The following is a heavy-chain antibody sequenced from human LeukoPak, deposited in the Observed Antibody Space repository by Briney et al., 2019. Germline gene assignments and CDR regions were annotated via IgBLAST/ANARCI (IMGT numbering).Heavy chain of an antibody. Sequence: ASVKVSCKASGYTFTSYYMHWVRQAPGQGLEWMGWINPNSGGTNYAQKFQGRVTMTRDTSISTAYMELSRLRSDDTAVYYCARAKPMIVVAPGDYWGQGTLVTVSS. CDR1: GYTFTSYY. D-gene: IGHD3-22*01. CDR3: ARAKPMIVVAPGDY. CDR2: INPNSGGT. J-gene: IGHJ4*02. V-gene: IGHV1-2*02.